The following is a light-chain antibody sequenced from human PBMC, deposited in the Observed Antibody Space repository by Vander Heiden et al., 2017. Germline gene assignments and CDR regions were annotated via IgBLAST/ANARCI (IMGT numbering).Light chain of an antibody. Sequence: SYVLTQPPSVSVAPGQTARITCGGNNIGSKSGHWYQQKPGQAAVLVVYDDSERPSGIPERFSGSNSGNTATLTISRVEAGDEADYYCQVWDSSSDHSWVFGGGTKLTVL. CDR3: QVWDSSSDHSWV. V-gene: IGLV3-21*02. CDR2: DDS. J-gene: IGLJ3*02. CDR1: NIGSKS.